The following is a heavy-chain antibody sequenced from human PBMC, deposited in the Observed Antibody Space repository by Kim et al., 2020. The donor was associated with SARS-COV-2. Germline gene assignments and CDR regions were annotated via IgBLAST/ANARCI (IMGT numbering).Heavy chain of an antibody. D-gene: IGHD3-10*01. CDR1: GGSLNSFY. CDR3: ARQPGASFDY. CDR2: VHIGGTT. Sequence: SETLSLTCTFSGGSLNSFYLSWIRQAPGKGLEWIGSVHIGGTTYYNSSLKSRVTLSLDTSKSHFSLWLTSVTAADSAVYYCARQPGASFDYWGPG. V-gene: IGHV4-59*08. J-gene: IGHJ4*02.